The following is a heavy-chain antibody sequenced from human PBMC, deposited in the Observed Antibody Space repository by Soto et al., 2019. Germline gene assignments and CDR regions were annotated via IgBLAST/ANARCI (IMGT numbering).Heavy chain of an antibody. V-gene: IGHV2-5*02. Sequence: QVTLKASGPTLVKPTQPLTLTCTFSGFSLSTSGVGVGWIRQPPGKAREWLALIYWDDDKRYSPSLKSRLTVTKDTSKIQLVLTMTNMDPVGTATYYCAHILTYYYFEYWGQGTLVTVSS. J-gene: IGHJ4*02. CDR2: IYWDDDK. CDR3: AHILTYYYFEY. D-gene: IGHD2-21*01. CDR1: GFSLSTSGVG.